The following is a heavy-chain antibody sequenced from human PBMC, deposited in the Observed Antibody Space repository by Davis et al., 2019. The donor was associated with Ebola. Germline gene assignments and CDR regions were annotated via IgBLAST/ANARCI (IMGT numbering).Heavy chain of an antibody. CDR1: GFTFSSYG. CDR3: ARVRRDYGFSSGYYKLEYYFDY. J-gene: IGHJ4*02. D-gene: IGHD3-3*01. CDR2: ISYDGSNK. V-gene: IGHV3-30*03. Sequence: GESLKISCAASGFTFSSYGMHWVRQAPGKGLEWVAVISYDGSNKYYADSVKGRFTISRDNSKNTLYLQMNSLRAEDTAVYYCARVRRDYGFSSGYYKLEYYFDYWGQGTLVTVSS.